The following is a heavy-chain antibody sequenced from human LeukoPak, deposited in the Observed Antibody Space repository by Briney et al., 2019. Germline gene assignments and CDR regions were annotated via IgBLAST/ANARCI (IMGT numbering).Heavy chain of an antibody. D-gene: IGHD3-10*01. Sequence: PSETLSLTCTVSGGSISSSSYYWGWIRQPPGKGLEWIGSIYYSGSTYYNPSLKSRVTISVDTSKNQFSLKLSSVTAADTAVYYCARTRSGELLDYWGQGTLATVSS. CDR1: GGSISSSSYY. J-gene: IGHJ4*02. CDR2: IYYSGST. V-gene: IGHV4-39*07. CDR3: ARTRSGELLDY.